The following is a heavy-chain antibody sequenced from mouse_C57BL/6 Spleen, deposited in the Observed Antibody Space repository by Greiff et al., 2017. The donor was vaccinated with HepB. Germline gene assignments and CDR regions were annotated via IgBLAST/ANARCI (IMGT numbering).Heavy chain of an antibody. CDR2: IDPETGGS. CDR3: TRQYLGNYFDY. V-gene: IGHV1-15*01. CDR1: GYTFTDYE. D-gene: IGHD2-14*01. Sequence: QVQLQQSGAELVRPGASVTLSCKASGYTFTDYEMHWVKQTPVHGLEWIGTIDPETGGSAYNQNFKGKAILTADKSSSTAYMELRSLTSEDSAVEFCTRQYLGNYFDYWGQGTTLTVSS. J-gene: IGHJ2*01.